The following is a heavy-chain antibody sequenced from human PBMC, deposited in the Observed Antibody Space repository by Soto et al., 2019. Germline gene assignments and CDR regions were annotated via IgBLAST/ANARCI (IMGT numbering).Heavy chain of an antibody. CDR3: AKGFFVRGGVRSCYGQYFDY. Sequence: EVQLVESGGGLVQPGRSLRLSCAASGFTVDDYAMHWVRQAPGKGLEWVSGISWNSGSIGYADSVKGRFTISRDNAKNSLYLQMNSLRAEDTALYYCAKGFFVRGGVRSCYGQYFDYWGLGTLVTVSS. D-gene: IGHD2-15*01. V-gene: IGHV3-9*01. J-gene: IGHJ4*02. CDR1: GFTVDDYA. CDR2: ISWNSGSI.